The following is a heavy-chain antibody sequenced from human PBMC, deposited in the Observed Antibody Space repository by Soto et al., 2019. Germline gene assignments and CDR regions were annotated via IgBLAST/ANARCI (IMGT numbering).Heavy chain of an antibody. Sequence: GPSVKVACKASGYTFTGHYRHWVRQAAGQGLEWMGWVNPNSGDTDYAQTFKGRVTVTTDTSINTAYMELSSLRSDDTAVYYCARDLAALYDSSGYYLDFWGQGTLVTVSS. J-gene: IGHJ4*02. CDR3: ARDLAALYDSSGYYLDF. CDR1: GYTFTGHY. V-gene: IGHV1-2*02. CDR2: VNPNSGDT. D-gene: IGHD3-22*01.